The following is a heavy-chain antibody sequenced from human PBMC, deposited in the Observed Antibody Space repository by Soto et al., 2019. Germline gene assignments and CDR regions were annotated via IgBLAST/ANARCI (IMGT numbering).Heavy chain of an antibody. D-gene: IGHD4-17*01. CDR3: VRGDYEGYYYYYGMDV. CDR1: GYTFTGYY. CDR2: INPNSGGT. V-gene: IGHV1-2*04. Sequence: QVQLVQSGAEVKKPGAAVKVSCKASGYTFTGYYMHWVRQAPGQGLEWMGWINPNSGGTNYAQKFQGWVTMTRDTSISTAYMELSRLRSDDTAVYYCVRGDYEGYYYYYGMDVWGQGTTVTVSS. J-gene: IGHJ6*02.